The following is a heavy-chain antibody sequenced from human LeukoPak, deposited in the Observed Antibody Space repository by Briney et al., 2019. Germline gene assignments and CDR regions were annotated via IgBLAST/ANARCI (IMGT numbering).Heavy chain of an antibody. D-gene: IGHD3-3*01. Sequence: GGSLRLSCAASGFTFSSYAMSWVRQAPGKGLEWVSAISGSGGSTYYADSVKGRFTISRDNSKNTLYLQMNSLRAEDTAVYYCAKDSGGGVLRFLEWLSGGYFDYWGQGTLVTVSS. CDR1: GFTFSSYA. CDR3: AKDSGGGVLRFLEWLSGGYFDY. J-gene: IGHJ4*02. V-gene: IGHV3-23*01. CDR2: ISGSGGST.